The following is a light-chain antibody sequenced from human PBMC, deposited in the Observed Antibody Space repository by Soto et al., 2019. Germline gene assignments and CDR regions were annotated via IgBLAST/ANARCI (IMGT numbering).Light chain of an antibody. CDR3: QQYIRWPLT. J-gene: IGKJ4*01. CDR1: QDVSSN. CDR2: GAS. Sequence: EMVVTQSPATLSVSPGERATLSCRASQDVSSNLAWYQQKPGQAPSLLIYGASTRATGTPARFSGSGSGTELTSTISSLQSEDYAVYFCQQYIRWPLTFGGGTKVEI. V-gene: IGKV3-15*01.